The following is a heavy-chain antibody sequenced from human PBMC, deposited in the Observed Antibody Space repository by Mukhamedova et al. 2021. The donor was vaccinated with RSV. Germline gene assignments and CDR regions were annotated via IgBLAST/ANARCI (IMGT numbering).Heavy chain of an antibody. CDR2: ISYDGSNK. J-gene: IGHJ4*02. V-gene: IGHV3-30-3*01. CDR3: ARDSIAAAGTFGSY. CDR1: SSYA. D-gene: IGHD6-13*01. Sequence: SSYAMHWVRQAPGKGLEWVAVISYDGSNKYYADSVKGRFTISRDNSKNTLYLQMNSLRAEDTAVYYCARDSIAAAGTFGSYWGQG.